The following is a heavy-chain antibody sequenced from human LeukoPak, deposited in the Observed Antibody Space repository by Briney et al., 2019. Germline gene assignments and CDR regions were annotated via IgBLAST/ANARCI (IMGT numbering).Heavy chain of an antibody. CDR2: LYYSGST. D-gene: IGHD2-15*01. CDR1: GGSISSSSYY. J-gene: IGHJ4*02. CDR3: ARLRRSGSDY. V-gene: IGHV4-39*01. Sequence: KPSETLSLTCTISGGSISSSSYYWGWIRQPPGKGLEWIGSLYYSGSTYYNPSLKSRVTISVATSKLSLKLSSVTAADTAVYYCARLRRSGSDYWGQGTLVTVSS.